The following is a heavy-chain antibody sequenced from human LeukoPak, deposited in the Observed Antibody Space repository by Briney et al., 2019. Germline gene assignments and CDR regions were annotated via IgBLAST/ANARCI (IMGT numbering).Heavy chain of an antibody. CDR3: ARSRGRGWSAFDY. V-gene: IGHV1-3*02. D-gene: IGHD6-19*01. CDR2: SNAGNGDT. J-gene: IGHJ4*02. Sequence: ASVKVSCKASGYTFTSYAMHWVRQAPGQRLEWMGWSNAGNGDTRYSQEFQGRVTITRDTSASTAYMELSSLRSEDMAVYYCARSRGRGWSAFDYWGQGTLVTVSS. CDR1: GYTFTSYA.